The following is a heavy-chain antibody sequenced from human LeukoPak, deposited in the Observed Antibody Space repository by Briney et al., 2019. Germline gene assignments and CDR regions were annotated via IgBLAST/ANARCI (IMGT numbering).Heavy chain of an antibody. D-gene: IGHD2-15*01. CDR3: ARQGYCSGGSCYGGWFDP. V-gene: IGHV4-34*01. CDR1: GGSFSGYY. Sequence: SETLSLTCAAYGGSFSGYYWSWIRQPPGKGLEWIGSIYYSGSTYYNPSLKSRVTISVDTSKNQFSLKLSSVTAADTAVYYCARQGYCSGGSCYGGWFDPWGQGTLVTVSS. J-gene: IGHJ5*02. CDR2: IYYSGST.